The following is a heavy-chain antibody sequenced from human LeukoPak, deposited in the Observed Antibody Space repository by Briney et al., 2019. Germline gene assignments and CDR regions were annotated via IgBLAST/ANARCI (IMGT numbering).Heavy chain of an antibody. CDR3: AREGNALVGATGWGYYFDY. V-gene: IGHV4-34*09. CDR1: GGSFSGYY. CDR2: INHSGST. D-gene: IGHD1-26*01. Sequence: SETLSLTCAVYGGSFSGYYWSWIRQPPGKGLEWIGEINHSGSTNYNPSLKSRVTISVDTSKNQFSLKLSSVTAADTAVYYCAREGNALVGATGWGYYFDYWGQGTLVTVSS. J-gene: IGHJ4*02.